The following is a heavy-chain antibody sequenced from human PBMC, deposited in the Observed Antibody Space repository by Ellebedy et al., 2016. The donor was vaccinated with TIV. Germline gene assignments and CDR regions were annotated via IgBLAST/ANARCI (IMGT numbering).Heavy chain of an antibody. CDR3: ARAGVGVTFGLSAFDI. Sequence: AASVKVSCKASGYTFTTYAMHWVRQVPGQRLEWMGWINAGNGNTKYSQKFQGRVTITRDTSASTAYMELSILRSEDTAVYYCARAGVGVTFGLSAFDIWGQGTMVTVSS. CDR1: GYTFTTYA. D-gene: IGHD1-26*01. V-gene: IGHV1-3*01. CDR2: INAGNGNT. J-gene: IGHJ3*02.